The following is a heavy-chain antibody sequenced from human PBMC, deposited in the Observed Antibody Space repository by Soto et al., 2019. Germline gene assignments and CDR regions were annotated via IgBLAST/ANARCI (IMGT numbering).Heavy chain of an antibody. CDR2: ISLDYST. Sequence: EVHLLESGGDLVQPGGSLRLSCAGTGFTFSTSAMTWVRQAPGRGLEWVSHISLDYSTYYADFVKGRFTVSRDNSKNTLHLQMSSLRAEDTAVYYCAKHKGSRYAIDFWGPGTLVTVAP. CDR1: GFTFSTSA. D-gene: IGHD3-16*01. CDR3: AKHKGSRYAIDF. J-gene: IGHJ4*02. V-gene: IGHV3-23*01.